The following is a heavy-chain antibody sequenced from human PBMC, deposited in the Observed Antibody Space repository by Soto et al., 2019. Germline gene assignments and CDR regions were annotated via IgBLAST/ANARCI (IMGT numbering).Heavy chain of an antibody. CDR3: AKGVVGPFDY. CDR1: GFTFSSYA. V-gene: IGHV3-23*01. CDR2: ISGNGGST. J-gene: IGHJ4*02. Sequence: EVQLLESGGGLVQPGGSLRLSCAASGFTFSSYAMSWVRQAPGKGLEWVSAISGNGGSTYYADSVKGRFTISRDNTKNTLYVQMNSLRAEDTAVYYCAKGVVGPFDYWGQGTLVTVSS. D-gene: IGHD2-15*01.